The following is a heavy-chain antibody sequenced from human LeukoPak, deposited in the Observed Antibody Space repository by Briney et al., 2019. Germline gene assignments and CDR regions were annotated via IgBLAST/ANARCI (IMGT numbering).Heavy chain of an antibody. CDR3: AKTQRPWTFDR. CDR2: ITGSGADT. Sequence: PGGSLRLSCEASGFTFSNYDMTWVRQAPGKGLEWVSAITGSGADTNNADSVKGRFTISRDNSKNTLFLQMNSLRAEDTAVYYCAKTQRPWTFDRWGQGTLVTVSS. D-gene: IGHD3/OR15-3a*01. J-gene: IGHJ4*02. V-gene: IGHV3-23*01. CDR1: GFTFSNYD.